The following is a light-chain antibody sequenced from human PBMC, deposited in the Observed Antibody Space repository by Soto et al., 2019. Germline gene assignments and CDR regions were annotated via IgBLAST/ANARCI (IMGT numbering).Light chain of an antibody. Sequence: EIVLTQSPATLSLSPGERATLSCRASQSVSSYLAWYQQKPGQAPRLLIYDASNRATGIPARFSGSGSGTDFTLTISSLEPEDFAVYDCQQRSNWPLSYTFGQGTKLEIK. CDR3: QQRSNWPLSYT. V-gene: IGKV3-11*01. CDR2: DAS. J-gene: IGKJ2*01. CDR1: QSVSSY.